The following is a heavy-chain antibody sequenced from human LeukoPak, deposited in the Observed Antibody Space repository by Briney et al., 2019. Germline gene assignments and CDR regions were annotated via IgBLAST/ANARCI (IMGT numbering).Heavy chain of an antibody. CDR2: IGPHSTFT. CDR1: GFTFTDHY. CDR3: VREGEGPLSKDFDY. J-gene: IGHJ4*02. D-gene: IGHD2/OR15-2a*01. Sequence: ASVKVACKSSGFTFTDHYIHWVRQGPGQGLEWMGYIGPHSTFTSSPQEFQGRVTMTRDASMSTAYMELTRLTSDDTAVYYCVREGEGPLSKDFDYWGQGTLVTVSS. V-gene: IGHV1-2*02.